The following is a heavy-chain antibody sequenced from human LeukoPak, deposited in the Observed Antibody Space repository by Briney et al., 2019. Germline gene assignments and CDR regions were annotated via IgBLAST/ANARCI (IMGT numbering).Heavy chain of an antibody. Sequence: SETLSLTCTVSGGSISNFYWSWIRQPPGKGLEWIGYVHYRGNTYYNPSLESRLTISVDTSKNQFSLNLSSVTAADTAVYYCARHVKKDNFSYYFDYWGQGTLVTVSS. V-gene: IGHV4-59*08. J-gene: IGHJ4*02. D-gene: IGHD1-20*01. CDR3: ARHVKKDNFSYYFDY. CDR1: GGSISNFY. CDR2: VHYRGNT.